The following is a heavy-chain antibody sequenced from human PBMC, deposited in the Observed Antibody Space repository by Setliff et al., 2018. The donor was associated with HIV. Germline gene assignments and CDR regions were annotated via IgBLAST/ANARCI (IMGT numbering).Heavy chain of an antibody. CDR3: VSPMFYDGTVV. CDR2: INAGNGNT. V-gene: IGHV1-3*03. J-gene: IGHJ4*02. CDR1: GYTFTNYA. D-gene: IGHD1-1*01. Sequence: ASVKVSCKASGYTFTNYAIHWVRQAPGQRLEWMGWINAGNGNTKYSQEFQDRVTITKDTSAHTAYMELTRLRSEDTAVYYCVSPMFYDGTVVWGQGTLVTVSS.